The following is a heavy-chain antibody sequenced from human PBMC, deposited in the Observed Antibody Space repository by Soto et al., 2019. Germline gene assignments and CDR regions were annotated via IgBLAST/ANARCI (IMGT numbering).Heavy chain of an antibody. CDR2: IIPIFGTA. V-gene: IGHV1-69*01. CDR3: ARDYVGNSENYDGMDV. CDR1: GGTFSSYA. Sequence: QVQMVQSGAAVKKPASSVKVSCKASGGTFSSYAISWVRQAPGQGLDWMGGIIPIFGTANYAQKFQGRVTITADESTSPAYMELSSLTSEDTVVYYCARDYVGNSENYDGMDVWGQGTTVAVAS. D-gene: IGHD3-16*01. J-gene: IGHJ6*02.